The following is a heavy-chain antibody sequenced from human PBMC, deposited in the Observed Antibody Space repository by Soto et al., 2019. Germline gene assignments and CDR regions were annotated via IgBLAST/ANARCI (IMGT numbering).Heavy chain of an antibody. D-gene: IGHD4-17*01. J-gene: IGHJ4*02. CDR2: ISAYNGNT. CDR3: ARVHYGDYSTYYFDY. Sequence: QVQLVQSGAEVKKPGASVKVSCKASGYTFTSYGISWVRQAPGQGLEWMGWISAYNGNTNYAQKLQGRVTMTTDTSASTAYMELRSLRSDDTAVYYCARVHYGDYSTYYFDYWGQGTLVTVSS. CDR1: GYTFTSYG. V-gene: IGHV1-18*04.